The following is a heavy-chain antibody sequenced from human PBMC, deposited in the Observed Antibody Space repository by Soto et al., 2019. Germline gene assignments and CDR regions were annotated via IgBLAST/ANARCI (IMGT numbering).Heavy chain of an antibody. V-gene: IGHV3-21*01. Sequence: EVQLVESGGGLVKPGGSLRLSCAASGFTFSSYSMNWVRQAPGKGLEWVSSISSSSSYIYYADSVKGRVTISRDNAKNSLNLQRNSVGAEDTAEYDCARGVIAAAGHCDYWGQGTLVTVSS. D-gene: IGHD6-13*01. CDR1: GFTFSSYS. CDR2: ISSSSSYI. CDR3: ARGVIAAAGHCDY. J-gene: IGHJ4*02.